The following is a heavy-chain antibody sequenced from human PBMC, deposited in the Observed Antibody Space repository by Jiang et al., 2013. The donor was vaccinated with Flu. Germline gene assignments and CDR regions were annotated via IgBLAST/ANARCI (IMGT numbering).Heavy chain of an antibody. V-gene: IGHV4-59*08. Sequence: QLVESAPGLVKPSETLSLTCTVSGGSINNYYWSWIRQPPGKGLEWIGYILYSGSTNFNPSLQSRVTISVDTSKNQFSLTLSSVTAADTAVYYCARHMPRGTRGYTFDSWGQGTLVTVSS. CDR3: ARHMPRGTRGYTFDS. CDR2: ILYSGST. J-gene: IGHJ4*02. D-gene: IGHD3-22*01. CDR1: GGSINNYY.